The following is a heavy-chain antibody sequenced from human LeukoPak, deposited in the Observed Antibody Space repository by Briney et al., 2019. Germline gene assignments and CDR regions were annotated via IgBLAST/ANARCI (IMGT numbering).Heavy chain of an antibody. CDR3: ASHIGDGYNTQAH. Sequence: PGGSLRLSCAASGFTFSSYAMHWVRQAPGKGLEWVSSISSSSSYIYYADSVKGRFTISRDNAKNSLYLQMNSLRAEDTAVYYCASHIGDGYNTQAHWGQGTLVTVSS. CDR1: GFTFSSYA. V-gene: IGHV3-21*01. CDR2: ISSSSSYI. J-gene: IGHJ4*02. D-gene: IGHD5-24*01.